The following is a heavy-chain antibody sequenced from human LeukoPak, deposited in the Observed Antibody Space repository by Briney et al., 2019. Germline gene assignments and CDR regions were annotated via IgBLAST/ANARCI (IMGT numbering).Heavy chain of an antibody. CDR1: GGSISSGDYY. CDR2: IYYSGST. J-gene: IGHJ4*02. D-gene: IGHD3-10*01. V-gene: IGHV4-30-4*01. Sequence: SQTLSLTCTVSGGSISSGDYYWSWIHQPPGKGLEWIGYIYYSGSTYYNPSLKSRVTISVDTSKNQFSLKLSSVTAADTAVYYCARVGFGELLIDYWGQGTLVTVSS. CDR3: ARVGFGELLIDY.